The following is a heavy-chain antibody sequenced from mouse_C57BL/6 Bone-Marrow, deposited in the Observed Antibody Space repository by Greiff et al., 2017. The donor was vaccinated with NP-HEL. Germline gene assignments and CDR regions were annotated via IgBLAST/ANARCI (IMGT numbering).Heavy chain of an antibody. Sequence: VQLQQPGTELVNPFSSFPLSFPSSFSPFPRSWLHCVPPRPGQGLEWIGNINPRPVFPPYNEKFKSKATLTVDKSSSTAYMQLSSLTSEDSAVYYCARTWYWYFDFWGTGPTVTVSS. V-gene: IGHV1-53*01. CDR2: INPRPVFP. CDR3: ARTWYWYFDF. CDR1: FSPFPRSW. J-gene: IGHJ1*03.